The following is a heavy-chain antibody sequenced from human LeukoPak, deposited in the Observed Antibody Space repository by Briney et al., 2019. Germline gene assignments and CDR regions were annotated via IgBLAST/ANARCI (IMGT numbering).Heavy chain of an antibody. J-gene: IGHJ4*02. Sequence: PSETLSLTCTVSGGSISTYYWSWIRQPPGRGLEWIGYIYASGSTSYNPSLKSRVTISIDTSKNQFSLKLSSVTAADTAVYYCASIRRGYSYGLFDYWGQGTLVTVSS. V-gene: IGHV4-59*01. CDR1: GGSISTYY. D-gene: IGHD5-18*01. CDR2: IYASGST. CDR3: ASIRRGYSYGLFDY.